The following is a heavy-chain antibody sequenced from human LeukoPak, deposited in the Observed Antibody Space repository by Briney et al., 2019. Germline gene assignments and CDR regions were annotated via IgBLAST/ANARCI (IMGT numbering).Heavy chain of an antibody. D-gene: IGHD5-24*01. CDR1: GGTFSSYA. Sequence: ASVKVSCKASGGTFSSYAISWVRQAPGQGLEWMGGIIPIFGTANYAQKFQGRVTMTRDTSTSTVYMELSSLRSGDTAVYYCARDPGGYNHFDYWGQGTLVTVSS. CDR3: ARDPGGYNHFDY. V-gene: IGHV1-69*05. CDR2: IIPIFGTA. J-gene: IGHJ4*02.